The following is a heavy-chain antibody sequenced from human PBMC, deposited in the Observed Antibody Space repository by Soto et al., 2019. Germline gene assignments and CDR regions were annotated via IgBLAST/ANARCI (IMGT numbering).Heavy chain of an antibody. CDR2: IIPIFGTA. D-gene: IGHD1-26*01. CDR3: ARELHYYGMDV. V-gene: IGHV1-69*06. J-gene: IGHJ6*02. Sequence: EASVKVSCKASGGTFSSYAISWVRQAPGQGLEWMGGIIPIFGTANYAQKFQGRVTITADKSTSTAYMELSSLRSEDTAVYYCARELHYYGMDVWGQGTTVTVSS. CDR1: GGTFSSYA.